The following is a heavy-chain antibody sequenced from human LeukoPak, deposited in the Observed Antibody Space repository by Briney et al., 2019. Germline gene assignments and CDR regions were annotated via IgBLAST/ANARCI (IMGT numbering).Heavy chain of an antibody. CDR2: IRSKANSYAT. J-gene: IGHJ4*02. CDR3: ANSKDIVVVPALGDY. CDR1: GFTFSGPA. D-gene: IGHD2-2*01. V-gene: IGHV3-73*01. Sequence: GGSLRLSCAASGFTFSGPAMHWVRQASGKGLEWVGRIRSKANSYATAYAASVKGRFTISRDDSKNTLYLQMNSLRAEDTAVYYCANSKDIVVVPALGDYWGQGTLVTVSS.